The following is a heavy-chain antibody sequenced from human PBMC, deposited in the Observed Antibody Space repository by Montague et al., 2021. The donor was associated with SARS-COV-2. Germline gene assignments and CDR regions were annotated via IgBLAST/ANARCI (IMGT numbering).Heavy chain of an antibody. CDR3: ARHDYGGH. D-gene: IGHD4-23*01. CDR1: GFSFSSDY. CDR2: IHDDGTT. Sequence: SLRLFCAASGFSFSSDYMSWVRQAPGKGLEWVSVIHDDGTTHYADSVKGRFTISRDNSKNTLFLQMNSLRAEDTALYYCARHDYGGHWGQGALVTVSS. V-gene: IGHV3-53*01. J-gene: IGHJ4*02.